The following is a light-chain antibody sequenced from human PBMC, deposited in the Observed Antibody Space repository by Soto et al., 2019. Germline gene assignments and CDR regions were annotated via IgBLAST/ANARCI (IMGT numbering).Light chain of an antibody. CDR1: QSVSSY. CDR3: QQRSNWPPIT. J-gene: IGKJ5*01. CDR2: DAS. Sequence: EIVLTQSPATLSLSPGERATLSCRASQSVSSYLACYQQKPGQAPKLLIYDASNRATGIPARFSGSGSGTDFTLTISSLEPEDFAVYYCQQRSNWPPITFGQGTRLDIK. V-gene: IGKV3-11*01.